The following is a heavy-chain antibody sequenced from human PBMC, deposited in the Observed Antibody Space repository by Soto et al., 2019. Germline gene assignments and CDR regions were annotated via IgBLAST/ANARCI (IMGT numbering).Heavy chain of an antibody. CDR2: IYYSGST. Sequence: SETLSLTCTVSGGSISSYYWSWIRQPPGKGLEWIGYIYYSGSTNYNPSLKSRVTISVDTSKNQFSLKLSSVTAADTAVYYCAREVGDIVVVPAAMRTQDYYYYYMDVWGKGTTVTVSS. CDR3: AREVGDIVVVPAAMRTQDYYYYYMDV. D-gene: IGHD2-2*01. CDR1: GGSISSYY. J-gene: IGHJ6*03. V-gene: IGHV4-59*01.